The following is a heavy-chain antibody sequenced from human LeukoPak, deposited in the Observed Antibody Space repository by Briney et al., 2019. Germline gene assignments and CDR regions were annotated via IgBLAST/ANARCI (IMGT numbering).Heavy chain of an antibody. CDR3: ARDPYDILTGGNDAFDI. D-gene: IGHD3-9*01. Sequence: SVKVSCKASGYIFTSYGISWVRQAPGQGLEWMGGIIPIFGTANYAQKFQGRVTITADESTSTAYMELSSLRSEDTAVYYCARDPYDILTGGNDAFDIWGQGTMVTVSS. CDR2: IIPIFGTA. CDR1: GYIFTSYG. V-gene: IGHV1-69*13. J-gene: IGHJ3*02.